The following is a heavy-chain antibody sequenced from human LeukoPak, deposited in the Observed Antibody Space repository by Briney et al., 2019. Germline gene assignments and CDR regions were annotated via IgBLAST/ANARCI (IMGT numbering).Heavy chain of an antibody. CDR1: GFTFSSYA. D-gene: IGHD2-21*01. CDR2: ITYDGSNK. V-gene: IGHV3-30-3*01. CDR3: ARDLVAGQWGGDDAFDI. Sequence: GGSLRLSCAASGFTFSSYAMHWVRQAPGKGLEWVAVITYDGSNKYYADSVKGRFTISRDNSKNTLYLQMNSLRAEDTAVYYCARDLVAGQWGGDDAFDIWGQGTMVTVSS. J-gene: IGHJ3*02.